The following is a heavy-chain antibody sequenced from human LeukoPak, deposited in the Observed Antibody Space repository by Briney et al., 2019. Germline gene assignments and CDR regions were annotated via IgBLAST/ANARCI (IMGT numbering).Heavy chain of an antibody. CDR2: ISGSGDST. CDR1: GFTFSSYG. J-gene: IGHJ4*02. D-gene: IGHD3-22*01. CDR3: AKVGYYNDSSGYYLDYFDY. V-gene: IGHV3-23*01. Sequence: GGSLRLSCAASGFTFSSYGMSWVRQAPGRGLEWVSAISGSGDSTYYADSVKGRFTISRDNSKNTLYLQMNSLRAEDTAVYYCAKVGYYNDSSGYYLDYFDYWGQGTLVTVSS.